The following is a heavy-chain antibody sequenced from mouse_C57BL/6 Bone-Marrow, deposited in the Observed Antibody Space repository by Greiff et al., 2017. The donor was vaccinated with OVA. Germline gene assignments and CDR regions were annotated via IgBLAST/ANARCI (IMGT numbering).Heavy chain of an antibody. CDR1: GFSLTSYG. CDR3: AKRGGDWYFDV. J-gene: IGHJ1*03. Sequence: QVQLQQSGPGLVQPSQSLSITCTVSGFSLTSYGVHWVRQSPGKGLEWLGVIWRGGSTDYNAAFMSRLRITKDNSKSQVFLKMNSLQDDDTAIYFGAKRGGDWYFDVWGTGTTVTVSS. V-gene: IGHV2-5*01. CDR2: IWRGGST.